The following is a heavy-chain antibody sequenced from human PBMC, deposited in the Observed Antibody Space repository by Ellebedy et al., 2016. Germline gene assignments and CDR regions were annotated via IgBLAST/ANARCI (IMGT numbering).Heavy chain of an antibody. CDR3: AKEYYYGSGSYRPEDS. J-gene: IGHJ4*02. Sequence: GESLKISXAASGFTFSSYGMHWVRQAPGKGLEWVAVISYDGSNKYYADSVKGRFTISRDNSKNTLYLQMNSLRAEDTAVYYCAKEYYYGSGSYRPEDSWGQGTLVTVSS. V-gene: IGHV3-30*18. CDR1: GFTFSSYG. CDR2: ISYDGSNK. D-gene: IGHD3-10*01.